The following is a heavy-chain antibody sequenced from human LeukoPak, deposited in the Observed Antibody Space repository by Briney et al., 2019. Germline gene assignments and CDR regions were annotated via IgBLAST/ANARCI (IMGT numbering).Heavy chain of an antibody. D-gene: IGHD6-13*01. CDR3: APGIAAAGTIGHGGFDAFDI. V-gene: IGHV1-2*02. CDR1: GYTFTGYY. CDR2: INPNSGGT. Sequence: ASVKVSCTASGYTFTGYYMHWVRQAPGQGLEWMGWINPNSGGTNYAQKFQGRVTMTRDTSISTAYMELSRLRSDDTAVYYCAPGIAAAGTIGHGGFDAFDIWGQGTMVTVSS. J-gene: IGHJ3*02.